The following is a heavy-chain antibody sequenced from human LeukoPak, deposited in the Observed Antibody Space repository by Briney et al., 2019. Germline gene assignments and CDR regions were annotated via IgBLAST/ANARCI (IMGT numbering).Heavy chain of an antibody. CDR1: GGSISSSSHY. CDR2: IYYSGST. CDR3: ARSWVETSFFDF. V-gene: IGHV4-39*07. J-gene: IGHJ4*02. D-gene: IGHD2-21*02. Sequence: SETLSLTCTVSGGSISSSSHYWGWIRQPPGKGLEWIGTIYYSGSTYYNPSLKTRCVISVDPSKNVFSLDLTSVTAADTAVYFCARSWVETSFFDFWGQGVQVIVSS.